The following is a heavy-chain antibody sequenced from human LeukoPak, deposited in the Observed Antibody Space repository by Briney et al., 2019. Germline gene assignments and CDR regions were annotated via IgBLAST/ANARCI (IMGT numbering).Heavy chain of an antibody. CDR1: GFTFSSNW. Sequence: GGSLRLSCAASGFTFSSNWMSWVRQAPGKGLEWVANIKQDGSEKYYVDSVKGRFTISRDNSKNTLYLQMNSLRAEDTAVYYCARGSSDREPLFDYWGQGTLVTVSS. D-gene: IGHD1-26*01. J-gene: IGHJ4*02. CDR2: IKQDGSEK. CDR3: ARGSSDREPLFDY. V-gene: IGHV3-7*01.